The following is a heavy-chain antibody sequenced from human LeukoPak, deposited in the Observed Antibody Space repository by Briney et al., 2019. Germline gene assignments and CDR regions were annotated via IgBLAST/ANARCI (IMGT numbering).Heavy chain of an antibody. V-gene: IGHV5-51*01. CDR3: AAGWGTAIADY. CDR2: IYPGDSDT. Sequence: GESLKISCKGSGYSVTSYWIAWVRQMPGKGLEWMGIIYPGDSDTRYGPSFQGQVTISADKSISTAYLQWYSLKASDTAMYYCAAGWGTAIADYWGQGTLVTVSS. J-gene: IGHJ4*02. D-gene: IGHD5-18*01. CDR1: GYSVTSYW.